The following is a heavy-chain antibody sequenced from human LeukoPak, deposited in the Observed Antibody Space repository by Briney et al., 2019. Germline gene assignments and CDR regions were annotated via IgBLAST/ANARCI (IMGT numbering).Heavy chain of an antibody. D-gene: IGHD5-24*01. V-gene: IGHV3-30*02. CDR1: GFTFISYG. CDR3: WEKSGQGKSDGGNYLDD. Sequence: GGSLRLSCAASGFTFISYGMHWVRQAPGKGLEWVAFIQYDGSNRYYTDSVKGRFTISRDNSKNTLYLQMNSLTAEGTAVYFWWEKSGQGKSDGGNYLDDWGRGPVVSVSP. CDR2: IQYDGSNR. J-gene: IGHJ4*02.